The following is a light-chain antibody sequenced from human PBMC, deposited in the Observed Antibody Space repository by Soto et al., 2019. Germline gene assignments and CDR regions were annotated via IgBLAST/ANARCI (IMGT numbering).Light chain of an antibody. CDR1: PAIASF. J-gene: IGKJ1*01. V-gene: IGKV1-9*01. CDR3: QQLNGSPWT. CDR2: GAS. Sequence: IQLTQSPSSLSASVGDRVTITCRASPAIASFLAWYQQKPGTAPKLLIYGASTLQSGVPSRFGGSRSGTDYTLTIGSLQPEDFATYYCQQLNGSPWTFGQGTKVEV.